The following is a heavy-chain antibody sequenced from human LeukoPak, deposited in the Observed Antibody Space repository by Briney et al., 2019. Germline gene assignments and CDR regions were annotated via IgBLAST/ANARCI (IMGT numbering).Heavy chain of an antibody. CDR3: ARAADSSGYQYYYYYYMDV. D-gene: IGHD3-22*01. Sequence: GASVKVSCKASGYTFSSSYMHWVRQAPGQGLEWMGLINPSGGTTIYAQRFQGRVTMTTDTSKSTAYMELRSLRSDETAVYYCARAADSSGYQYYYYYYMDVWGKGTTVTVSS. V-gene: IGHV1-46*01. CDR1: GYTFSSSY. CDR2: INPSGGTT. J-gene: IGHJ6*03.